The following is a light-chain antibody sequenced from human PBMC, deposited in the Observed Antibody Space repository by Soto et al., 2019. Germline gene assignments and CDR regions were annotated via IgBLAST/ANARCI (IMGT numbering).Light chain of an antibody. CDR2: GAS. Sequence: EIVMTQSPATLSVSPGERATLSCRASQSVSSNLAWYQQKPGQAPRLLIYGASTRATGIPDRFSGSGSGTDFTLTISRLEPEDFAVYYCQQRSNWPTFGVGTKG. J-gene: IGKJ4*01. CDR3: QQRSNWPT. CDR1: QSVSSN. V-gene: IGKV3-15*01.